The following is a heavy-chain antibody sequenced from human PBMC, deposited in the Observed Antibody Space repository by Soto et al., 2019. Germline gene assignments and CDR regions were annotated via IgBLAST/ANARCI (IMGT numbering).Heavy chain of an antibody. J-gene: IGHJ3*02. D-gene: IGHD3-16*02. CDR1: GGTFSSYA. CDR3: ARIVSGETRLGNSSGI. Sequence: QVQLVQSGAEVKKPGSSVKVSCKASGGTFSSYAISWVRQAPGQGLEWMGGIIPIFGTANYAQKFQGRVTITADESTRTAYMELSSLRSEDTAVYYCARIVSGETRLGNSSGIWGQGTMVTVSS. V-gene: IGHV1-69*12. CDR2: IIPIFGTA.